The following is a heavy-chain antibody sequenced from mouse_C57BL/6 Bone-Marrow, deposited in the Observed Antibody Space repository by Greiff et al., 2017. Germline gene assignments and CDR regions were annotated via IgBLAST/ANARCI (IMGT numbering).Heavy chain of an antibody. CDR2: ISNLAYSI. J-gene: IGHJ4*01. CDR3: ARHVTTGDAMDY. V-gene: IGHV5-15*01. Sequence: EVQRVESGGGLVQPGGSLKLSCAASGFTFSDYGMAWVRQAPRKGPEWVAFISNLAYSIYYADTVTGRFTISRENAKNTLYLEMSSLRSEDTAMYYCARHVTTGDAMDYWGQGTSVTVSS. CDR1: GFTFSDYG. D-gene: IGHD1-1*01.